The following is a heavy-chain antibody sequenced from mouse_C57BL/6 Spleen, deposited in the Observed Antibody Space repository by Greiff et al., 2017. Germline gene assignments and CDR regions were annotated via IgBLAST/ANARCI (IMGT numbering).Heavy chain of an antibody. J-gene: IGHJ4*01. CDR2: INSGGDYI. CDR1: GFTFSSYA. V-gene: IGHV5-9-1*02. Sequence: EVQLVESGEGLVKPGGSLKLSCAASGFTFSSYAMSWVRQTPEKRLEWVAYINSGGDYIYYADTVKGRFTISRDNARNTLYLQMSSLKSEDTAMYYCTRRLGYDYDEAMDYWGQGTSVTVSS. CDR3: TRRLGYDYDEAMDY. D-gene: IGHD2-4*01.